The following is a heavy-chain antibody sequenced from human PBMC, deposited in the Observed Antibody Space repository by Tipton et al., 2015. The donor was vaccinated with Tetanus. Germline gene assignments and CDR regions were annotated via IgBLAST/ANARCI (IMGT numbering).Heavy chain of an antibody. CDR2: IHYSGSS. V-gene: IGHV4-59*01. J-gene: IGHJ4*02. CDR1: GASISGYY. Sequence: TLSLTCTVSGASISGYYWNWIRQPPGKGLEWIGYIHYSGSSNYNPSLKSRVIISIDASKNQFSLKLSSVAAADTAVYYCARAYDFWSGHLDFWGQGTLVTVSS. D-gene: IGHD3-3*01. CDR3: ARAYDFWSGHLDF.